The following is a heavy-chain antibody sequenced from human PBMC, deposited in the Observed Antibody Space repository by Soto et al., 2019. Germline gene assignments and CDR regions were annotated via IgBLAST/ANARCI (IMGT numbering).Heavy chain of an antibody. CDR2: IIPIFGTA. CDR3: ASGYYDSSGYTFDY. V-gene: IGHV1-69*13. D-gene: IGHD3-22*01. J-gene: IGHJ4*02. CDR1: GGTFSSYA. Sequence: GASVKVSCKASGGTFSSYAISWVRQAPGQGLEWMGGIIPIFGTANYAQKFQGRVTITADESTSTAYMGLSSLRSEDTAVYYCASGYYDSSGYTFDYWGQGTLVTVSS.